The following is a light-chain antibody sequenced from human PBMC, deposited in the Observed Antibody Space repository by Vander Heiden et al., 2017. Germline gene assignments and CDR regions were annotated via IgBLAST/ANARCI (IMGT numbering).Light chain of an antibody. CDR1: QSVSTY. J-gene: IGKJ3*01. CDR2: DAS. CDR3: QQRNRRHPA. V-gene: IGKV3-11*01. Sequence: EIVLTQSPATLSLSPGDRATLSCRASQSVSTYLAWYQQRRGQAPRLLIYDASKKATGISARFSGSGSGTDFTLTISSLEPEDLAVDYCQQRNRRHPAFGPGTKVQIK.